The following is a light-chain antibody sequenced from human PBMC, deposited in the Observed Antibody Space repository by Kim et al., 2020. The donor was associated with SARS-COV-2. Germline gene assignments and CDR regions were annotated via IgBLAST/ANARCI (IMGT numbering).Light chain of an antibody. J-gene: IGLJ3*02. V-gene: IGLV3-25*03. CDR1: ALPKQY. CDR3: QSADSSGTYLWV. Sequence: PGQTARITCSGDALPKQYAYWYQQKPGQAPVLVIYKDSERTSGIPERFSGSSSGTIVTLTISGVQAEDEADYYCQSADSSGTYLWVFGGGTQLTVL. CDR2: KDS.